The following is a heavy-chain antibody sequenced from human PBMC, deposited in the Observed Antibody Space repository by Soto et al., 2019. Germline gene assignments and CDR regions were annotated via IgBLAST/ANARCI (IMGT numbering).Heavy chain of an antibody. CDR1: GGSISSGGYS. V-gene: IGHV4-30-2*01. Sequence: SETLSLTCAVSGGSISSGGYSWSWIRQPPGKGLEWIGYIYHSGSTYYNPSLKSRVTISVDRSKNQFSLKLSSVTAADTAVYYCARGSSGYYDYRGQGTLVTVSX. CDR3: ARGSSGYYDY. J-gene: IGHJ4*02. D-gene: IGHD3-22*01. CDR2: IYHSGST.